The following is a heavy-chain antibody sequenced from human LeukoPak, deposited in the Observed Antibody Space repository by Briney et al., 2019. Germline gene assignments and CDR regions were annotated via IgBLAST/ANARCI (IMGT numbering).Heavy chain of an antibody. Sequence: PGGSLRLSCAASGFTFSTYAMHWVRQAPGKGLEWVAVISYDGSNKYYADSVKGRFTISRDNSKNTLYLQVNSLRAEDTAVYYCARGGSNGSMIYWGQGTLVAVSS. CDR2: ISYDGSNK. CDR1: GFTFSTYA. J-gene: IGHJ4*02. V-gene: IGHV3-30-3*01. CDR3: ARGGSNGSMIY. D-gene: IGHD2-8*01.